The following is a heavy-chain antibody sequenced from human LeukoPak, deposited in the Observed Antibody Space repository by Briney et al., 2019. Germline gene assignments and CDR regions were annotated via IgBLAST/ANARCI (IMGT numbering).Heavy chain of an antibody. Sequence: ASVKVSCKASGYTFTSYGISWVRQAPGQGLEWMGWISAYSGHTYYARKLQGRVTMTTHTSTSTAYMELRSLRSDDTAVHYCARVYCSGGSCLDAFDTWGQGTMVTVSS. CDR3: ARVYCSGGSCLDAFDT. CDR2: ISAYSGHT. J-gene: IGHJ3*02. CDR1: GYTFTSYG. V-gene: IGHV1-18*01. D-gene: IGHD2-15*01.